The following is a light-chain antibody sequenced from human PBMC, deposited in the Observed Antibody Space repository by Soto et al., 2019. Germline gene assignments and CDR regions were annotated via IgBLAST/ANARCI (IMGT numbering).Light chain of an antibody. V-gene: IGKV3-20*01. Sequence: ETVLPQSPDTVSFAAGERASLSCRTSHSVNNNYLAWYQQKPGQAPRLLIYDASSRATGIPDRFSGSGSGTDFTLTISRLEPEDFAVYYCQQYGGSPMYTFGQGTKVEIK. CDR3: QQYGGSPMYT. CDR2: DAS. J-gene: IGKJ2*01. CDR1: HSVNNNY.